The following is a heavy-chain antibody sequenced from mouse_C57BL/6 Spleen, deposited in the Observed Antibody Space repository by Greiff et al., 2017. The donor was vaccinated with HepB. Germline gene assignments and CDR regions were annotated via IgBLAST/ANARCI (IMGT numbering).Heavy chain of an antibody. J-gene: IGHJ2*01. V-gene: IGHV5-17*01. CDR2: ISSGSSTI. CDR3: ARPGNVVAPFDY. CDR1: GFTFSDYG. Sequence: EVQLVESGGGLVKPGGSLKLSCAASGFTFSDYGMHWVRQAPEKGLEWVAYISSGSSTIYYADTVKGRFTISRDNAKNTLCLQMTSLRSEDTAMYYCARPGNVVAPFDYWGQGTTLTVSS. D-gene: IGHD1-1*01.